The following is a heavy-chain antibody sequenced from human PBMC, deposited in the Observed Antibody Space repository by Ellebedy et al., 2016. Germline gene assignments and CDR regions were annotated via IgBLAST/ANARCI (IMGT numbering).Heavy chain of an antibody. Sequence: SETLSLTXTVSGGSISSGDYYWSWIRQPPGKGLEWIGYIYYSGSTYYNPSLKSRVTISVDTSKNQFSLKLSSVTAADTAVYYCARGDYGDYLDAFDIWGQGTMVTVSS. D-gene: IGHD4-17*01. CDR3: ARGDYGDYLDAFDI. CDR2: IYYSGST. CDR1: GGSISSGDYY. J-gene: IGHJ3*02. V-gene: IGHV4-30-4*01.